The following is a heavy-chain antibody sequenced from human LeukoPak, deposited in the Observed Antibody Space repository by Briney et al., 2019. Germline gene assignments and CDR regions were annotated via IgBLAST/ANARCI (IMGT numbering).Heavy chain of an antibody. Sequence: GGSLRLSCAASGFTFSSYGMHWVRQAPGKGLEWVAVISYDGSNKYYADSVKGRFTISRDNSKNTLYLQMNSLRAEDTAVYYCAKDGRRDGYNFYPGAFDIWGQGTMVTVSS. V-gene: IGHV3-30*18. J-gene: IGHJ3*02. CDR1: GFTFSSYG. CDR2: ISYDGSNK. CDR3: AKDGRRDGYNFYPGAFDI. D-gene: IGHD5-24*01.